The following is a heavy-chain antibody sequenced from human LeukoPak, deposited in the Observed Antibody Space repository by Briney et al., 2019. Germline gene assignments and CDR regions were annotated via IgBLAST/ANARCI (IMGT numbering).Heavy chain of an antibody. CDR2: ISYDGSNK. CDR1: GFTFSSYA. Sequence: PGGSLRLSCAASGFTFSSYAMHWVRQAPGKGLEWVAVISYDGSNKYYADSVKGRFTISRDNSKNTLYLQMNSLRAEDTAVYYCARDKARTSVVVPAAICPWGQGTLVTVSS. V-gene: IGHV3-30-3*01. D-gene: IGHD2-2*02. CDR3: ARDKARTSVVVPAAICP. J-gene: IGHJ5*02.